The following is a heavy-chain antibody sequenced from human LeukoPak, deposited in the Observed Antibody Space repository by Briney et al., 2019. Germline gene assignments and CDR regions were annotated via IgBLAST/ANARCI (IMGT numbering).Heavy chain of an antibody. CDR3: AKESTVTPGNVNWFDS. D-gene: IGHD4-17*01. J-gene: IGHJ5*01. V-gene: IGHV3-23*01. Sequence: GGSLRLSCAASAFTFSLYAMSWVRQAPGKGLEWISAISGSGDNTYYAESVKGRFTISRDNSKNTLYLRMKSLRAEDTAIYYCAKESTVTPGNVNWFDSWGQGTLVTVSS. CDR2: ISGSGDNT. CDR1: AFTFSLYA.